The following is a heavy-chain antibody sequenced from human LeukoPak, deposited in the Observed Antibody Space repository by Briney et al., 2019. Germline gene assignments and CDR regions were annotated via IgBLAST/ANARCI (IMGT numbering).Heavy chain of an antibody. J-gene: IGHJ4*02. CDR3: AKGRAGPGSSSSGFDY. V-gene: IGHV3-23*01. CDR1: GFTFSSYA. CDR2: ISGSGGST. Sequence: GGSLRLSCAASGFTFSSYAMSWVRQAPGKGLEWVSAISGSGGSTYYADSVKGRFTISRDNSKNTLYLQMNSLRAEDTAVYYCAKGRAGPGSSSSGFDYWGQGTLVTVSS. D-gene: IGHD6-6*01.